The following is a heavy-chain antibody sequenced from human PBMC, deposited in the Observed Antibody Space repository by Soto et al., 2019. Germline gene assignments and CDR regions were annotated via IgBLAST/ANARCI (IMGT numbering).Heavy chain of an antibody. CDR1: GGSFRGSY. CDR3: ARGRGGDSYGMDV. CDR2: INHSGST. D-gene: IGHD2-21*02. V-gene: IGHV4-34*01. J-gene: IGHJ6*02. Sequence: SETLSLTCAVYGGSFRGSYWSWIRQPPEKGLEWIGEINHSGSTNYNPSLKSRVTISVETSKNQFSLKLNSVTAADTAVCYCARGRGGDSYGMDVWGQGTTVTVSS.